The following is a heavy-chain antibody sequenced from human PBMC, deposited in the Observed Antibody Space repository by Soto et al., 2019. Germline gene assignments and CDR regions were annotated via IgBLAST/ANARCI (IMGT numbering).Heavy chain of an antibody. D-gene: IGHD2-21*01. CDR1: GYSISSGYY. Sequence: SETLSLTCAVSGYSISSGYYWGWIRQPPGKGLEWIGSIYHSGSTYYNPSLKSRVTISVDTSKNQFSLKLSSVTAADTAVYYCARGRLPFDYWGQGTLVTVST. J-gene: IGHJ4*02. CDR3: ARGRLPFDY. CDR2: IYHSGST. V-gene: IGHV4-38-2*01.